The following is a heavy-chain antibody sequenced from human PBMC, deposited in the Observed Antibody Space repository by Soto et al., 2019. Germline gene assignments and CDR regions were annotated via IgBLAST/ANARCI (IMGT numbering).Heavy chain of an antibody. CDR2: FDPEDGET. V-gene: IGHV1-24*01. Sequence: ASVKVSCKVSGYTLTELSMHWVRQAPGKGLEWMGGFDPEDGETIYAQKFQGRVTMTEDTSASTGYMELSSLTSEDTAVYYCARGKGMEENYFYYGLDIWGQGTTVTVSS. CDR1: GYTLTELS. CDR3: ARGKGMEENYFYYGLDI. J-gene: IGHJ6*02. D-gene: IGHD1-1*01.